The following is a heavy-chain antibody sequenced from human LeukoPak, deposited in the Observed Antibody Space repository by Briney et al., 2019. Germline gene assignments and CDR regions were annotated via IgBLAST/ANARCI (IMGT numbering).Heavy chain of an antibody. J-gene: IGHJ6*03. CDR3: ARESKYYYDSSGYYYYYMDV. CDR1: GFTFSNYA. D-gene: IGHD3-22*01. V-gene: IGHV3-23*01. Sequence: PGGSLRLSCAASGFTFSNYAMSWVRQAPGKGLEWVSAISGNGGSTFYADSVKGRFTISRDNSKNTLYLQMNSLRAEDTALYYCARESKYYYDSSGYYYYYMDVWGKGTTVTVSS. CDR2: ISGNGGST.